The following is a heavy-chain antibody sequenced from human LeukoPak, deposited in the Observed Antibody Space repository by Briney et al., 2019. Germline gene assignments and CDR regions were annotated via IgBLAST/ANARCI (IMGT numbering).Heavy chain of an antibody. V-gene: IGHV3-74*01. J-gene: IGHJ4*02. CDR1: GFTFSSYW. D-gene: IGHD2-15*01. CDR3: AREDGYCSGGNCYSYFDS. Sequence: PGGSLRLSCAASGFTFSSYWMNWVRQAPGKGLVWVSRIASDGSSTTYADSVKGRFSISRDNAKNTLYLQMYSLRAEDTAVYFCAREDGYCSGGNCYSYFDSWGQGTLVTVSS. CDR2: IASDGSST.